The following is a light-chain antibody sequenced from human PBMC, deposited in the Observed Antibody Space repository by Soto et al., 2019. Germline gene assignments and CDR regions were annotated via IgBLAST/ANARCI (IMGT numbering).Light chain of an antibody. V-gene: IGKV3-20*01. CDR2: GAS. CDR3: QKYGCSGT. J-gene: IGKJ1*01. Sequence: EIALTQSPGTLSSSPGQRATLSCWPWQSVSNTYLAWYQQNPAQAPRLIIYGASNRDNGIPDRFSGSGSGTDFYLSIRRLEHDDFAVYYCQKYGCSGTFGQGTKVDIK. CDR1: QSVSNTY.